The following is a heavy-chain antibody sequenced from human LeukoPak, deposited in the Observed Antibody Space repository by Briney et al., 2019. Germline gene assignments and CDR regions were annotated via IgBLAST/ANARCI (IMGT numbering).Heavy chain of an antibody. CDR3: AKAGSSSWYAQEDDAFDI. CDR1: GFTFSSYA. V-gene: IGHV3-23*01. CDR2: ISGSGGST. D-gene: IGHD6-13*01. Sequence: PGGSLRLSCAASGFTFSSYAMSWVRQAPGKGLEWVSAISGSGGSTYYADSVKGRLTISRDNSKNTLYLQMNSLRAEDTAVYYCAKAGSSSWYAQEDDAFDIWGQGTMVTVSS. J-gene: IGHJ3*02.